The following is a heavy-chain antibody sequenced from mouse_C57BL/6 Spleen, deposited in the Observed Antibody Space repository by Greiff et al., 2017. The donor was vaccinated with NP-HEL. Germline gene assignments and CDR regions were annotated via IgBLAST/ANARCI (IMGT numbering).Heavy chain of an antibody. CDR2: IDPANGTT. V-gene: IGHV14-3*01. CDR3: ARDGSNWYFDV. D-gene: IGHD1-1*01. CDR1: GFNIKNTY. Sequence: EVQLQESVAELVRPGASVKLSCTASGFNIKNTYMHWVKQRPEQGLEWIGRIDPANGTTKYSPKFTGKATITTDTSSNPAYLQISSLTSEDTAIYYCARDGSNWYFDVWGTGTTVTVSS. J-gene: IGHJ1*03.